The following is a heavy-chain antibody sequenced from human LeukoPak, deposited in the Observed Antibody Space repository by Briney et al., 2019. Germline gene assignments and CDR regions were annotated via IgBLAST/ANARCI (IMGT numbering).Heavy chain of an antibody. Sequence: SQTLSLTCTVSGGSISSGGYYWSWIRQHPGKGLEWIGYIYYSGSTYYHPSLKSRVTISEDTSKNQFSLKLSSVTAADTAVYYCARSRVYDILTGYLYNWFDPWGQGTLVTVSS. J-gene: IGHJ5*02. D-gene: IGHD3-9*01. CDR3: ARSRVYDILTGYLYNWFDP. V-gene: IGHV4-31*03. CDR2: IYYSGST. CDR1: GGSISSGGYY.